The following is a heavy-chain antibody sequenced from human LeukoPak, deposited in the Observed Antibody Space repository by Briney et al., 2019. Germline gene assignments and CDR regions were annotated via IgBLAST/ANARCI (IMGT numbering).Heavy chain of an antibody. Sequence: SETLSLTCTVSGGSISGYYWNWIRQPPGKGLEWIGYIYYTGSTNYNPSLKSRVTISVDTSKNQFSLKLSSVTAADTAMYYCARGFGAARLRVYYMDVWGKGTTVTVSS. CDR2: IYYTGST. CDR3: ARGFGAARLRVYYMDV. V-gene: IGHV4-59*01. J-gene: IGHJ6*03. CDR1: GGSISGYY. D-gene: IGHD6-6*01.